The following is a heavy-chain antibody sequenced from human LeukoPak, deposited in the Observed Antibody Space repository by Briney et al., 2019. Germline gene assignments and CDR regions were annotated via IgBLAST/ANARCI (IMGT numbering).Heavy chain of an antibody. CDR3: ARAEQWLVFFDY. J-gene: IGHJ4*02. CDR1: GGSISSGSYY. CDR2: IYTSGST. D-gene: IGHD6-19*01. Sequence: SQTLSLTCTVSGGSISSGSYYWSWIRQPAGKGLEWIGRIYTSGSTNYNPSLKSRFTISVDTSKNQFSLKLSSVTAADTAVYYCARAEQWLVFFDYWGQGTLVTVSS. V-gene: IGHV4-61*02.